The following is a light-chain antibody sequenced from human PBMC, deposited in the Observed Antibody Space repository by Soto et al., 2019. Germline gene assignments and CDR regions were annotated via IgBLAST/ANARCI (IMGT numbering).Light chain of an antibody. Sequence: DIQMTQSPSTVSASVGDRVTITCRASQSISNWVAWYQQKPGKPPKVLIFQVSTLESGVPTRFSGSGSGKEFSLTISSLQPDDFATYYCQQNNSYSWTFGQGTKVEIK. V-gene: IGKV1-5*03. CDR1: QSISNW. J-gene: IGKJ1*01. CDR3: QQNNSYSWT. CDR2: QVS.